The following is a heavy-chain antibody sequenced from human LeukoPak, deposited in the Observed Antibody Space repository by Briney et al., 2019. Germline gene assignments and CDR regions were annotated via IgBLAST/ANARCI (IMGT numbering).Heavy chain of an antibody. D-gene: IGHD6-19*01. CDR3: AKSGSYSSAWYAGGWFDP. V-gene: IGHV3-23*01. CDR1: GFTFNTYG. CDR2: ISGSGGTT. Sequence: GGSLRLSCAASGFTFNTYGMSWVRQAPGKGLEWVSSISGSGGTTYYADSVKGRLTISRDNSKNTLYLQMNSLRAEDTAVYYCAKSGSYSSAWYAGGWFDPWGQGTLVTVSS. J-gene: IGHJ5*02.